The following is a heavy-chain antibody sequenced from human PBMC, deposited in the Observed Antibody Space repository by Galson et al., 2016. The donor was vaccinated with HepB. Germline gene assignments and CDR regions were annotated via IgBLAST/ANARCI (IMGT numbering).Heavy chain of an antibody. J-gene: IGHJ5*02. V-gene: IGHV2-70*11. CDR1: GFSLTTGGMC. CDR2: IDWDDEK. D-gene: IGHD3-10*01. CDR3: ARGGFGDLLYFDP. Sequence: PALVKPTQTLTLTCTFSGFSLTTGGMCVSWIRQPPGKALEWLARIDWDDEKYYSASLETRLTISKDTSKNQVVLTMTNMDPVDTATYYCARGGFGDLLYFDPWGQGTLVTVSS.